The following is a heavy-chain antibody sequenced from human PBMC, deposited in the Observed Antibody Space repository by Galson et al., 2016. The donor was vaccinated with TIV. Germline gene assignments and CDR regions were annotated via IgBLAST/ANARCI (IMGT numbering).Heavy chain of an antibody. Sequence: SETLSLTCTVSGYSLSSGYYWGWIRQSPGKGLEWMGSIYYTATTYTNPSLKSRLSLSVDTSNNQVSLRLSSVTAADTAVYYCAREGSTVTMHHYFGLDVWGQGATVIVSS. CDR1: GYSLSSGYY. J-gene: IGHJ6*02. CDR2: IYYTATT. CDR3: AREGSTVTMHHYFGLDV. D-gene: IGHD4-17*01. V-gene: IGHV4-38-2*02.